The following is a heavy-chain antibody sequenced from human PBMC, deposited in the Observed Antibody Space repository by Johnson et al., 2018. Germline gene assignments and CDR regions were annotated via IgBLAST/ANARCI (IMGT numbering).Heavy chain of an antibody. D-gene: IGHD3-3*01. V-gene: IGHV3-53*01. CDR2: IYSGGST. CDR1: GFTVSSNY. J-gene: IGHJ6*02. Sequence: DQLVQAGGGLIQAGGSIRLPCAASGFTVSSNYMSWVRQAPGKGLEWVSLIYSGGSTYYADSVKGRFTISRDNSKNTLYLQMNSLRAEDTAVYYCARLITIFGVVGGMDVWGQGTTVTVSS. CDR3: ARLITIFGVVGGMDV.